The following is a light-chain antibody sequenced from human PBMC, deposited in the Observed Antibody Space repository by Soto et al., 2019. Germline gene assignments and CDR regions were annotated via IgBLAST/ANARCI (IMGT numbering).Light chain of an antibody. CDR2: SAS. CDR1: HSVSSSY. Sequence: SVLTHSPGTLSLSPGERATLCCRVCHSVSSSYLAWYQQKPGQAPRLLIYSASSRATGIPDRFSGSGSGTDYTLTISRLEPEDSAVYYCQQYGYSFWTFGQGNMVDI. V-gene: IGKV3-20*01. J-gene: IGKJ1*01. CDR3: QQYGYSFWT.